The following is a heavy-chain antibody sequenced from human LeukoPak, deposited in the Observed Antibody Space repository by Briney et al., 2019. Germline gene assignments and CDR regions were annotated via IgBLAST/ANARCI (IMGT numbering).Heavy chain of an antibody. CDR3: DRDTATALDY. CDR1: GVTFTDHY. Sequence: PGGSLRLSCAASGVTFTDHYMDWVRQAPGKGLEWIGRITNTPNNYASQYAASVRGRFTISRDDSKSSLCLQMNSLKTEDTAIYFCDRDTATALDYGGQGTLVTVSS. J-gene: IGHJ4*02. D-gene: IGHD6-13*01. CDR2: ITNTPNNYAS. V-gene: IGHV3-72*01.